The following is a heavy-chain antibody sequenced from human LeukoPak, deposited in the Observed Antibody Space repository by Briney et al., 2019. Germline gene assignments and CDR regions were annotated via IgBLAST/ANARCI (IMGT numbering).Heavy chain of an antibody. CDR1: GGSISSYY. CDR3: ARMIVVVTSAPFDY. Sequence: SETLSLTCTVSGGSISSYYWSWIRQPPGKGLEWIGYIYYSGSTNYNPSLKSRVTISVDTSKNQFSLKLSSVTAADTAVYYCARMIVVVTSAPFDYWGQGTLVTVSS. V-gene: IGHV4-59*08. CDR2: IYYSGST. D-gene: IGHD3-22*01. J-gene: IGHJ4*02.